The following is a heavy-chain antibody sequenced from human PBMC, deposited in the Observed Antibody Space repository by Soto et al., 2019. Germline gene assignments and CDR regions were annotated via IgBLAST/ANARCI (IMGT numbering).Heavy chain of an antibody. V-gene: IGHV1-69*01. CDR1: GGTFNNNA. CDR3: ARPYDSSDYYGGGMDV. Sequence: QVQLVQSGAEVKNPGSSVKVSCKASGGTFNNNAISWVRQAPGQGLEWMGGIIPILGTANYAQKFRGRVTITADESTSTGYMDLSSLRSEDTAVYYCARPYDSSDYYGGGMDVWGQGTTVTVSS. D-gene: IGHD3-22*01. CDR2: IIPILGTA. J-gene: IGHJ6*02.